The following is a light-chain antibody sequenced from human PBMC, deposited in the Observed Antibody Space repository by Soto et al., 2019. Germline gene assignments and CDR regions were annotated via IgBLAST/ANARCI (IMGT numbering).Light chain of an antibody. CDR2: EGS. CDR1: SSDVGSYNL. J-gene: IGLJ1*01. Sequence: QSALTQPASVSGSPGQSITISCTGTSSDVGSYNLVSWYQQHPGKAPKLMIYEGSKRPSGVSNRFSGSKSGNTASLTISGLQAEDESDYYCRSYAGSSTLYVFGTGTTATVL. V-gene: IGLV2-23*01. CDR3: RSYAGSSTLYV.